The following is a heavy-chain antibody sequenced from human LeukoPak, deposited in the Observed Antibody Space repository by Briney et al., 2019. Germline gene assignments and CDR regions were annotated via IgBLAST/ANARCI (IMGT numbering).Heavy chain of an antibody. Sequence: PWGSLRLSCAASGFTFSSYWMSWVRQAPGKGLEWVANIKQDGSDKYYVDSVKGRFTISRDNAKNSLYLQMNSLRAEDTAVYYCARDPSGYSSGWYGSKHDYWGQGTLVTVSS. CDR2: IKQDGSDK. J-gene: IGHJ4*02. V-gene: IGHV3-7*01. D-gene: IGHD6-19*01. CDR3: ARDPSGYSSGWYGSKHDY. CDR1: GFTFSSYW.